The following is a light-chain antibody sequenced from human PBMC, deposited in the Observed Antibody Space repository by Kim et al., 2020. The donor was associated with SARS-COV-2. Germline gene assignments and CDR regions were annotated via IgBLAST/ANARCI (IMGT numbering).Light chain of an antibody. V-gene: IGKV3-20*01. Sequence: EIVLTQSPGTLSLSPGERATLSCRASQSVSSSYLAWYQQKLGQAPRLLIYGASSRATGIPDRFSGSGSGTDFTLTISRLEPEDFAVYYCHQYVSSPTFGQGTKVDIK. J-gene: IGKJ1*01. CDR1: QSVSSSY. CDR3: HQYVSSPT. CDR2: GAS.